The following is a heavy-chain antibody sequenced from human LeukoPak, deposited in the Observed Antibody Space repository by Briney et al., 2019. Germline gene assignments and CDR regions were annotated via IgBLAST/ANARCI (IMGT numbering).Heavy chain of an antibody. V-gene: IGHV1-8*01. CDR3: ARARRRYCSSTSCYAFAFDI. Sequence: ASVKVSCKASGYTFTSYDINWVRQATGQGLEWMGWMNPNSGNTGYAQKFQGRVTMTRNTSISTAYMELSSLRSEDTAVYYCARARRRYCSSTSCYAFAFDIWGQGTMVTVSS. CDR2: MNPNSGNT. D-gene: IGHD2-2*01. J-gene: IGHJ3*02. CDR1: GYTFTSYD.